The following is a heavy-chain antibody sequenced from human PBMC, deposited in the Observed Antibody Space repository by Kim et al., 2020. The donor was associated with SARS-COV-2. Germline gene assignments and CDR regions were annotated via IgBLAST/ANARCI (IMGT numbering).Heavy chain of an antibody. CDR3: AKDKRYCSSKTCGNFDY. CDR1: GFTFSSYG. CDR2: ISYDGSNK. V-gene: IGHV3-30*18. Sequence: GSLRLSCAASGFTFSSYGMHWVRQAPGKGLEWVAVISYDGSNKYYADSVKGRFTISRDNSKNTLYLQMNSLRAEDTAVYYCAKDKRYCSSKTCGNFDYW. D-gene: IGHD2-2*01. J-gene: IGHJ4*01.